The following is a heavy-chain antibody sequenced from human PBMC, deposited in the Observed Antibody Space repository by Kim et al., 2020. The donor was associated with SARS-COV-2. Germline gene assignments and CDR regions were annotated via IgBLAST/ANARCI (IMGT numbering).Heavy chain of an antibody. CDR2: IWFDASNE. Sequence: GGSLRLSCAASGFTFSSFVMTWVRQAPGKGLEWVALIWFDASNEYYADSVKGRFSISRDNSKNTLYLQMNSLRAEDTAVYYCARVFAYSTDYWGQGTLVT. D-gene: IGHD5-18*01. CDR1: GFTFSSFV. CDR3: ARVFAYSTDY. J-gene: IGHJ4*02. V-gene: IGHV3-33*01.